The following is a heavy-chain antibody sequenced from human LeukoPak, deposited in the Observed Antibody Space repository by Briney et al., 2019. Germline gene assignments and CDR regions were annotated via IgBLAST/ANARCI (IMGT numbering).Heavy chain of an antibody. J-gene: IGHJ4*02. CDR2: INHSGST. Sequence: SETLSLTCAVYGGSFSGYYWSWIRQPPGKGLEWIGEINHSGSTNYNPSLKSRVTISVDTSKNQFSLKLSSVTAADKAVYYCARQLGYSYGYDYWGQGTLVTVSS. V-gene: IGHV4-34*01. CDR3: ARQLGYSYGYDY. CDR1: GGSFSGYY. D-gene: IGHD5-18*01.